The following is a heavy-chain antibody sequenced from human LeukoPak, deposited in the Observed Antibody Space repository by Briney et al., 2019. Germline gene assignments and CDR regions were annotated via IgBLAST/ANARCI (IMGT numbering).Heavy chain of an antibody. V-gene: IGHV3-33*01. D-gene: IGHD1-26*01. CDR3: AREEYSGSYYFPYYFDY. J-gene: IGHJ4*02. Sequence: GGSLRLSCAASGFTFSSYGMHWVRQAPGKGLEWAAVIWYDGSNKYYADSVKGRFTISRDNSKNTLYLQMNSLRAEDTAVYYCAREEYSGSYYFPYYFDYWGQGTLVTVSS. CDR2: IWYDGSNK. CDR1: GFTFSSYG.